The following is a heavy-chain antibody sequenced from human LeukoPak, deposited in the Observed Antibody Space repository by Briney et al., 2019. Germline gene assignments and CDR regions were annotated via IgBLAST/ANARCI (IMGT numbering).Heavy chain of an antibody. CDR3: ARGDWGSDYFDY. CDR2: ISTHNGNT. CDR1: GYTFTSYG. V-gene: IGHV1-18*01. J-gene: IGHJ4*02. Sequence: ASVKVSCKASGYTFTSYGVNWVRQSPGQGLEWMGWISTHNGNTNYAQKLQGRVTMTRDTSISTAYMELSRLRSDDTAVYYCARGDWGSDYFDYWGQGTLVTVSS. D-gene: IGHD7-27*01.